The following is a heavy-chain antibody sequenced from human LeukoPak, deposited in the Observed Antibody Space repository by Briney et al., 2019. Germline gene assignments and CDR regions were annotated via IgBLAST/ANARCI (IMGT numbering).Heavy chain of an antibody. CDR3: ARQGETTGQYYFDY. J-gene: IGHJ4*02. CDR2: ISSSGSTI. Sequence: GGSLRLSCAASGFTFSFYELNWVRQAPGKGLEWVSYISSSGSTIYYADSVKGRFTISRDNAEDSLYLQMNSLRAEDTAVYYCARQGETTGQYYFDYWGQGTLVTVSS. V-gene: IGHV3-48*03. CDR1: GFTFSFYE. D-gene: IGHD3-9*01.